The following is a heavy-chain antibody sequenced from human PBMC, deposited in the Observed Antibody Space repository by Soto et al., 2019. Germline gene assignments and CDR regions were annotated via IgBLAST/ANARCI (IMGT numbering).Heavy chain of an antibody. CDR2: IYNSGST. CDR1: GGSISRGDYY. Sequence: SETLSLTCTVSGGSISRGDYYWGWIRQPPGKGLEWIGYIYNSGSTYYNTPLKNRVNISVDTSKTQFSLKLSSVPAADTAVYYCARGPATHYGYYYYGMDVWGQGTTVTVSS. CDR3: ARGPATHYGYYYYGMDV. V-gene: IGHV4-30-4*01. J-gene: IGHJ6*02. D-gene: IGHD4-17*01.